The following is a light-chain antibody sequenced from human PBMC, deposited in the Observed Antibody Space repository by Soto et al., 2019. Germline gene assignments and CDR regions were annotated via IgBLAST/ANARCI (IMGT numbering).Light chain of an antibody. V-gene: IGLV2-11*01. J-gene: IGLJ1*01. CDR2: DVS. CDR3: CSYAGSYTYV. Sequence: QSALTQPCSVSGSPGQSVTISCTGTSSDVGGYNYVSWYQQHPGKAPKLMIYDVSQRPSGVPDRFSGSKSGNTASLTISGLQSEDEADYYCCSYAGSYTYVFGTGTKVTVL. CDR1: SSDVGGYNY.